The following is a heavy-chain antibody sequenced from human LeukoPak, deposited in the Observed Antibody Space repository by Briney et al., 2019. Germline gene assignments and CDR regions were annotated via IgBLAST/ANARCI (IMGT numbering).Heavy chain of an antibody. CDR1: GFTFSSYA. CDR2: ITGGGGST. Sequence: GGSLRLSCAASGFTFSSYAMTWVRQAPGKGLDWVSTITGGGGSTYYADSVKGRFTISRDNSKNTLDLQINSLRVEDTAVYFCAKGGMASATAGPKHFDCWGQGTLVTVSS. CDR3: AKGGMASATAGPKHFDC. V-gene: IGHV3-23*01. J-gene: IGHJ4*02. D-gene: IGHD6-13*01.